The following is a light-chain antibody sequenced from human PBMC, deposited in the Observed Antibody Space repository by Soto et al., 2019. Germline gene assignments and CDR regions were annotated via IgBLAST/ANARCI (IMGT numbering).Light chain of an antibody. CDR3: SSSTTSTTRV. CDR2: DVS. Sequence: QSALTQPASVSGSPGQSITLSCTGTSSDVGAYNSVSWYQQHPGKAPKLIIYDVSTQPSGVSNRFSGSKSGNTASLTISGLHAEDEAYYYCSSSTTSTTRVFGTGTKVTVL. J-gene: IGLJ1*01. V-gene: IGLV2-14*03. CDR1: SSDVGAYNS.